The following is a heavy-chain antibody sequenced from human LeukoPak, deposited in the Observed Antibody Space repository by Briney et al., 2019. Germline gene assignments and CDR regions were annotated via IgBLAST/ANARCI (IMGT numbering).Heavy chain of an antibody. J-gene: IGHJ3*02. D-gene: IGHD6-13*01. CDR1: GYTFTGYY. Sequence: ASVKVSCKASGYTFTGYYMHWVRQAPGQGLEWMGWINPNSGGTNYAQKFQGRVTMTRDTSISTAYMELSRLRSDDTAVYYCARGLAAAWTAPPNDAFDIWGQGTMVTVSS. V-gene: IGHV1-2*02. CDR3: ARGLAAAWTAPPNDAFDI. CDR2: INPNSGGT.